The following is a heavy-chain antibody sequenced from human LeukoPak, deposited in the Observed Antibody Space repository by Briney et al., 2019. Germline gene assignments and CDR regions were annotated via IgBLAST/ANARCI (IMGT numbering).Heavy chain of an antibody. J-gene: IGHJ5*02. CDR3: ARHPTGTTPWNWFDP. D-gene: IGHD1-7*01. V-gene: IGHV4-31*03. CDR2: IYYSGST. CDR1: GGSISSGGYY. Sequence: SQTLSLTCTVSGGSISSGGYYWSWIRQHPGKGLEWIGYIYYSGSTNYNPSLKSRVTISVDTSKNQFSLKLSSVTAADTAVYYCARHPTGTTPWNWFDPWGQGTLVTVSS.